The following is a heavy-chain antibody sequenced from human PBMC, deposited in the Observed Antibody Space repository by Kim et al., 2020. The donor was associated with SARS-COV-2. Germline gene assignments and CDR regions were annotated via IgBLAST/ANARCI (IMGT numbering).Heavy chain of an antibody. V-gene: IGHV3-30*01. Sequence: KGRFTISRDNSKNTLYLQMNSLRAEDTAVYYCARTLGQSEYYYYYYGMDVWGQGTTVTVSS. J-gene: IGHJ6*02. CDR3: ARTLGQSEYYYYYYGMDV. D-gene: IGHD3-16*01.